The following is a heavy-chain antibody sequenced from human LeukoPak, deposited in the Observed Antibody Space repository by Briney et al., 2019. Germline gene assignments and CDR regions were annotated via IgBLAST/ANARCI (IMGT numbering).Heavy chain of an antibody. V-gene: IGHV4-39*07. CDR3: ARLFLPESEYHNWFDP. CDR1: GGSISSSSYY. J-gene: IGHJ5*02. Sequence: PSETLSLTCTVSGGSISSSSYYWGWIRQPPGKGLEWIVSIYYSGSTNYNPSLKSRVTISVDTSKNQFSLKLSSVTAADTAVYYCARLFLPESEYHNWFDPWGQGTLVTVSS. CDR2: IYYSGST. D-gene: IGHD1-14*01.